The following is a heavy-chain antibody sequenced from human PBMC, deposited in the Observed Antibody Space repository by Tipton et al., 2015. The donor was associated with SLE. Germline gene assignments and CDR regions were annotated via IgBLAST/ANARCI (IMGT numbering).Heavy chain of an antibody. Sequence: SLRLSCAASGFTFTDFYMSWIRQSPGKGLEWVSYISSRINYTNYADSVKGRFTISRDNAKNSLFLQMNSLRVEDTAVYYCARVPVGDDPYSDFWTGYSRAYYYDYWGQGTLVTVSS. D-gene: IGHD3-3*01. J-gene: IGHJ4*02. V-gene: IGHV3-11*06. CDR2: ISSRINYT. CDR3: ARVPVGDDPYSDFWTGYSRAYYYDY. CDR1: GFTFTDFY.